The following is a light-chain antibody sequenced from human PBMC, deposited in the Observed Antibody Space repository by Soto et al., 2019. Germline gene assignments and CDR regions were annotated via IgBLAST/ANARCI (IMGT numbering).Light chain of an antibody. Sequence: DIQMTQYPSSLSASVGDRVTITCRASQSITNYLNWYQQKPGKAPRLLIYAASSLQSGVPSRFSGSVSGTDFTLTISSLQTEDFATYYCQQSYSTPYTFGQGTKLEIK. CDR3: QQSYSTPYT. V-gene: IGKV1-39*01. J-gene: IGKJ2*01. CDR1: QSITNY. CDR2: AAS.